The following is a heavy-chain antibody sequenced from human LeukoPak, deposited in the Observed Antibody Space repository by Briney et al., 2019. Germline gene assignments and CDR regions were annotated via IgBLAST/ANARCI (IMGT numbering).Heavy chain of an antibody. J-gene: IGHJ4*02. CDR1: GGSFSGYY. CDR2: INHSGST. V-gene: IGHV4-34*01. CDR3: ARGWGYSDYHYYFDY. Sequence: SETLSLTCAVYGGSFSGYYWSWIRQPPGKGLEWIGEINHSGSTNYNPSLKSRVTISVDTSKNQFSLKLSSVTAADTAVYYCARGWGYSDYHYYFDYWGQGTLVTVSS. D-gene: IGHD4-11*01.